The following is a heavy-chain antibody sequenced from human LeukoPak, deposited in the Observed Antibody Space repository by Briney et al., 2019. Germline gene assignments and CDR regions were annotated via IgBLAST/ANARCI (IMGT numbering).Heavy chain of an antibody. Sequence: PGGSLRLSCAASGFTFSSYAMHWVRQAPGKGLKWVAVISYDGSNKYYADSVKGRFTISRDNSKNTLYLQMNSLRAEDTAVYYCARGGDITGTLSPWGQGTLVTVSS. D-gene: IGHD1/OR15-1a*01. J-gene: IGHJ5*02. CDR1: GFTFSSYA. CDR3: ARGGDITGTLSP. CDR2: ISYDGSNK. V-gene: IGHV3-30*04.